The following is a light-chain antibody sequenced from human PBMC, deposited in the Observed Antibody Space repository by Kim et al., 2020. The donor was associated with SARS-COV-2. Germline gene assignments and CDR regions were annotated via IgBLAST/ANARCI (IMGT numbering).Light chain of an antibody. J-gene: IGLJ2*01. Sequence: SYELTQPPSVSVSPGQTATITCSGDNLGNKYACWYQQKPGQSPVLVIYQDTKRPSGIPERFSGSNSGNTATLTISGTQAMDEADYYCQPWDSSTVVFGGGTQLTVL. CDR1: NLGNKY. CDR3: QPWDSSTVV. V-gene: IGLV3-1*01. CDR2: QDT.